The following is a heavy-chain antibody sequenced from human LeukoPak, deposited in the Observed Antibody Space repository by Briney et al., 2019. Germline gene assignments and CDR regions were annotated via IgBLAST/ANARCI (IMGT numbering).Heavy chain of an antibody. Sequence: PGRSLRLSCAASGFTFSGYAMHWVRQAPGKGLEWVAVISYDGSNEYYADSVKGRFTISRDNSKNTLYLQMNSLGVEDTAVYYCARVGYYASGPFSYFDYWGQGTLVTVSS. CDR2: ISYDGSNE. CDR1: GFTFSGYA. J-gene: IGHJ4*02. V-gene: IGHV3-30-3*01. CDR3: ARVGYYASGPFSYFDY. D-gene: IGHD3-10*01.